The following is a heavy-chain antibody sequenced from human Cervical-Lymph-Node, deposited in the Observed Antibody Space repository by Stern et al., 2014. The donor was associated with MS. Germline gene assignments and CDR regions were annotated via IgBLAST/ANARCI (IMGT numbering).Heavy chain of an antibody. V-gene: IGHV4-59*02. Sequence: QLQLQESGPGLVKPSETLSVTCSVSNGSVSNHYWSWIRQSPGRGLEWIGYIYHSGSTNYNPSLKSRVTMSVDTSKNQFSLKLSSATAADTAVYYCARTLYYDRSGYHPFDYWGQGTLVIVAS. CDR3: ARTLYYDRSGYHPFDY. J-gene: IGHJ4*02. CDR2: IYHSGST. CDR1: NGSVSNHY. D-gene: IGHD3-22*01.